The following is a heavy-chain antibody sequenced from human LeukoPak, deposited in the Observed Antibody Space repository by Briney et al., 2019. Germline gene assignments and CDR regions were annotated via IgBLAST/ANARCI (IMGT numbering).Heavy chain of an antibody. J-gene: IGHJ4*02. Sequence: PGGSLRLSCAASGFSISDYAMSWVRQAPGKGLEWVSTISGSGVTTYYADSVKGRFTISRDNSKNTLYLQMNSLRAEDTAVYYCAKDRPYDSSGWGQGTLLTVSS. CDR2: ISGSGVTT. CDR3: AKDRPYDSSG. CDR1: GFSISDYA. V-gene: IGHV3-23*01. D-gene: IGHD3-22*01.